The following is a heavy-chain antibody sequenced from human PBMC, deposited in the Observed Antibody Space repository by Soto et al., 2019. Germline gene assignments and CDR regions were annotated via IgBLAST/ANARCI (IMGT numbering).Heavy chain of an antibody. CDR3: ARLPLVRGVPA. V-gene: IGHV4-4*07. CDR2: IDASGNS. Sequence: QVQLQESGPGLVKASETLSLTCTVSGDSISSYYWNWIRQPAGKGLEWIGRIDASGNSNYNPSLKSRVTMSVDTSKKQFSLKLTSVTAADTAVYYCARLPLVRGVPAWGQGTLVTVSS. J-gene: IGHJ5*02. D-gene: IGHD3-10*01. CDR1: GDSISSYY.